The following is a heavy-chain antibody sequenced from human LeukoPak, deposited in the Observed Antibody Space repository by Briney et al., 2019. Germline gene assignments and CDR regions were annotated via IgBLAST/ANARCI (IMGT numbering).Heavy chain of an antibody. J-gene: IGHJ6*02. Sequence: SVKVSCKASGGTFSSYAISWVRQAPGQGLEWMGGIIPIFGTANYAQKFQGRVTITADESTSTAYMELSSLRSEDTAVYYCARDRGSIVVVPAAVYYYYGMDVWGQGTTVTVSS. V-gene: IGHV1-69*01. CDR2: IIPIFGTA. CDR1: GGTFSSYA. D-gene: IGHD2-2*01. CDR3: ARDRGSIVVVPAAVYYYYGMDV.